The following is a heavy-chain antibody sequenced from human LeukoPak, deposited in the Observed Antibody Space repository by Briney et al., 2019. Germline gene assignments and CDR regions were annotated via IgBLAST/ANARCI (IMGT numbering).Heavy chain of an antibody. D-gene: IGHD6-13*01. CDR3: ASITWGRLMQQLVLHYFDY. CDR1: GGSFSGYY. Sequence: SETLSVTCAVYGGSFSGYYWSWIRQPPGKGLEWIGEINHSGSTNYNPSLKSRVTISVDTSKNQFSLKLSSVTAADTAVYYFASITWGRLMQQLVLHYFDYWGQGTLVTVSS. J-gene: IGHJ4*02. V-gene: IGHV4-34*01. CDR2: INHSGST.